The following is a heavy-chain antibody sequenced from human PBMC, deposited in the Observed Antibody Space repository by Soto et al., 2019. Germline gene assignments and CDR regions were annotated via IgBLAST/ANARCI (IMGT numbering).Heavy chain of an antibody. J-gene: IGHJ6*03. Sequence: SETLSLTCTVSGGSISSYYWSRIRQPPGKGLEWIGYIYYSGSTNYNPSLKSRVTISVDTSKNQFSLKLSSVTAADTAVYYCARQVTTAQGYYYYYYMDVWGKGTTVTVSS. D-gene: IGHD4-17*01. V-gene: IGHV4-59*01. CDR3: ARQVTTAQGYYYYYYMDV. CDR2: IYYSGST. CDR1: GGSISSYY.